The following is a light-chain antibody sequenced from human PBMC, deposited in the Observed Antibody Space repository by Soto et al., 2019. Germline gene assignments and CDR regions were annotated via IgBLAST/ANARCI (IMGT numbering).Light chain of an antibody. Sequence: QSVLTQPPSVSAAPGQKVTISCSGGSSNIGNNYVSWFQQIPGTAPKLLIYENNLRPSGIPDRFSGSKSGTSATLGITGLQNEDEADYYCAAWDTSLNAGVFGGGTKLTVL. V-gene: IGLV1-51*02. CDR1: SSNIGNNY. J-gene: IGLJ3*02. CDR2: ENN. CDR3: AAWDTSLNAGV.